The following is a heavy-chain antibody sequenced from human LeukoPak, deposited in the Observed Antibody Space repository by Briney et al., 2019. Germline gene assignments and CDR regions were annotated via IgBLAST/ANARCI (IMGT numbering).Heavy chain of an antibody. CDR3: AKDVGYCSSTSCSKDIVVVVAFDY. D-gene: IGHD2-2*01. J-gene: IGHJ4*02. V-gene: IGHV3-23*01. CDR2: ISGSGGST. CDR1: EFTFSAFW. Sequence: GGSLRLSCAASEFTFSAFWMSWVRQAPGKGLEWVSAISGSGGSTYYADSVKGRFTISRDNSKNTLYLQMNSLRAEDTAVYYCAKDVGYCSSTSCSKDIVVVVAFDYWGQGTLVTVSS.